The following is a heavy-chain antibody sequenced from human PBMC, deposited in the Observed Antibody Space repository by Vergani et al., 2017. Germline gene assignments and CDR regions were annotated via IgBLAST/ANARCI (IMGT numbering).Heavy chain of an antibody. Sequence: EVQLLESGGSLKKPGGSVRLSCAASGFTFSTYAMHWVRQAPGKGLEWVSALTGGGGSTYYADSFKGRFIISRDNSRDTLYLQMNSLRPEDTATYYCGKVAGSYENFFDSWGQGTLVTVSS. D-gene: IGHD1-26*01. CDR2: LTGGGGST. CDR1: GFTFSTYA. V-gene: IGHV3-23*01. CDR3: GKVAGSYENFFDS. J-gene: IGHJ4*02.